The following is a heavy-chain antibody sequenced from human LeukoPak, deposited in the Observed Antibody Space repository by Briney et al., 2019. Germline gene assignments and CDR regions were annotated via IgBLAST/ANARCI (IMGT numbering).Heavy chain of an antibody. D-gene: IGHD3-22*01. CDR2: ISYDGSNK. V-gene: IGHV3-30*04. CDR1: GFTFSSYA. J-gene: IGHJ4*02. CDR3: ARDWAAYDSSGFFDY. Sequence: GGSLRLSCAASGFTFSSYAMHWVRQAPGKGLEWVAVISYDGSNKYYADSVKGRFTISRDNSKNTLYLQMNSLRAEDTAVYYCARDWAAYDSSGFFDYWGQGTLVTVSS.